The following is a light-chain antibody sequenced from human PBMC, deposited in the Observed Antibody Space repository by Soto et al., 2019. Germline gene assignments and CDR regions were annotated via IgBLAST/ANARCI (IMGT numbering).Light chain of an antibody. CDR3: SSYTTINNLWV. CDR2: DIG. CDR1: SRDVGAYNF. J-gene: IGLJ3*02. V-gene: IGLV2-14*03. Sequence: QSVLTQPASVSGSPGQSVTISCTGISRDVGAYNFVSWYQQHPGRAPKLIIYDIGDRPSGVSSRFSGSRSGSTASLTISGLQAEDEADYYCSSYTTINNLWVFGGGTKVTDL.